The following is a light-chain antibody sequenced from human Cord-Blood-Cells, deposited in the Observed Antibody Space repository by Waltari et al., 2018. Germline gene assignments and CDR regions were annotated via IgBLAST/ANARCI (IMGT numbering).Light chain of an antibody. CDR3: QQYNNWPYT. V-gene: IGKV3-15*01. CDR2: GAS. Sequence: EIVMTQSPATQSVLAGERATLSCRASQSDSSNLAWYQQRPGQAPRLLLYGASTRATGIPARFSGSGSGTEFTLTISSLQSEDFAVYYCQQYNNWPYTFGQGTKLEIK. CDR1: QSDSSN. J-gene: IGKJ2*01.